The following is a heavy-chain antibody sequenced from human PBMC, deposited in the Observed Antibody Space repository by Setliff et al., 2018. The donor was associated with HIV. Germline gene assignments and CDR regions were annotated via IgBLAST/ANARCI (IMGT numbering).Heavy chain of an antibody. D-gene: IGHD3-3*01. J-gene: IGHJ6*02. CDR3: ARGNFWSGYYPIYYYYYGMDV. V-gene: IGHV4-34*01. CDR2: VTHSGTT. CDR1: GGSFSGFY. Sequence: SETLSLTCAVYGGSFSGFYWTFIRQSPGKGLEWIGEVTHSGTTTYDPSLKRRITISVDTSKNQFSLKLTSVTAADMGVYYCARGNFWSGYYPIYYYYYGMDVWGQGTTVTVSS.